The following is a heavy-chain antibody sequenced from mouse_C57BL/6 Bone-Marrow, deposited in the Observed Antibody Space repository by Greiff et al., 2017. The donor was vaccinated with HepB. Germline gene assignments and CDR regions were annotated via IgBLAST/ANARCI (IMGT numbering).Heavy chain of an antibody. D-gene: IGHD1-1*01. Sequence: EVQLQESGGGLVQPKGSLKLSCTASGFSFNTYAMNWVRQAPGKGLEWVARIRSKSNNYATYYADSVKDRFTISRDDSESMLYLQMNNLKTEDTAMYYCVRTTTVVAPYAMDYWGQGTSVTVSS. V-gene: IGHV10-1*01. CDR3: VRTTTVVAPYAMDY. J-gene: IGHJ4*01. CDR1: GFSFNTYA. CDR2: IRSKSNNYAT.